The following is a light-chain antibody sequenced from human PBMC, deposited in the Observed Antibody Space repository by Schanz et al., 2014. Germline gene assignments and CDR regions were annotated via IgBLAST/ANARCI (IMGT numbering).Light chain of an antibody. J-gene: IGLJ1*01. CDR3: CSYVSSTTPYV. V-gene: IGLV2-14*02. CDR1: SSDVGSYNL. CDR2: EGS. Sequence: QSALTQPASVSGSPGQSITISCTGTSSDVGSYNLVSWYQHHPGKAPKLMIYEGSKRPSGVSNRFSGSKSGNTASLTISGLQAEDEADYYCCSYVSSTTPYVFGFGTKLTVL.